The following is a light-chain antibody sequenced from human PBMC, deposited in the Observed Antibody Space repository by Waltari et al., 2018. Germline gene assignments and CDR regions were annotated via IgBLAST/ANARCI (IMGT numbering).Light chain of an antibody. CDR3: QQYGRSWNT. J-gene: IGKJ2*01. CDR2: GSS. Sequence: DIVLTQSPGTLSLSAVERATLSCRVSQSVSSNDLAWYQQRPGQAPRLLIHGSSSRASGIPDRFSGSGSGTDFTLTISRLEPEDVAVYYCQQYGRSWNTFGQGTKLEIK. V-gene: IGKV3-20*01. CDR1: QSVSSND.